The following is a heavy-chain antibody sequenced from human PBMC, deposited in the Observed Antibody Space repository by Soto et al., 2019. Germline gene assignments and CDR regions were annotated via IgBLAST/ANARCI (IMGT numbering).Heavy chain of an antibody. CDR3: AKLRGYGYGYGFDY. D-gene: IGHD5-18*01. V-gene: IGHV3-43*01. CDR1: GFTFDDYT. J-gene: IGHJ4*02. Sequence: EVQLVESGGVVVQPGGSLRLSCAASGFTFDDYTMHWVRQAPGKGLEWVSLISWDGGSTYYADSVKGRFTISRDNSKNSLYLKMNSLRTENPALYYCAKLRGYGYGYGFDYWGQGTLVTVSS. CDR2: ISWDGGST.